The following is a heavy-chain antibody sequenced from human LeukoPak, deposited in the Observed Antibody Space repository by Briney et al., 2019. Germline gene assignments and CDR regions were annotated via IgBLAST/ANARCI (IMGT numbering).Heavy chain of an antibody. CDR1: GGSISSGDW. V-gene: IGHV4-4*02. CDR3: ARATYYDTLTGYYKGLDC. CDR2: IYHSGST. J-gene: IGHJ4*02. Sequence: SGTLSLTCAVSGGSISSGDWWSWVRQPPGKGLEWIGEIYHSGSTNYNPSLKSRVTISVDKSKNQFSLNLSSVTAADTAVYYCARATYYDTLTGYYKGLDCWGQGTLVTVSS. D-gene: IGHD3-9*01.